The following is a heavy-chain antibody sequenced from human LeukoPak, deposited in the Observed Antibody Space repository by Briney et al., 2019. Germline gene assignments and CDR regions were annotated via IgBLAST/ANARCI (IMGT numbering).Heavy chain of an antibody. CDR1: GFTFSSYG. D-gene: IGHD3-10*01. Sequence: GGSLRLSCAASGFTFSSYGMSGVRQAPGKGLEWVSAISGSGGSTYYADSVKGRFTISRDNSKNTLYLQMNSLRAEDTAVYYCAKHGNSLLWFGETPPDYFDYWGQGALVTVSS. CDR3: AKHGNSLLWFGETPPDYFDY. CDR2: ISGSGGST. V-gene: IGHV3-23*01. J-gene: IGHJ4*02.